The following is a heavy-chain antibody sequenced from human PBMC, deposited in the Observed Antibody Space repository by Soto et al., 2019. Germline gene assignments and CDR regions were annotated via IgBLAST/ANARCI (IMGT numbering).Heavy chain of an antibody. CDR2: IYYSGST. CDR1: GGSISSGGYY. D-gene: IGHD1-1*01. V-gene: IGHV4-31*03. Sequence: SETLSLTCTVSGGSISSGGYYWSWIRQHPGKGLEWIGYIYYSGSTYYNPSLKSRVTISVDTSKNQFSLKLSSVTAADTAVYYCARFSTMKNWNDVPPYYSDYWGQGTLVTVSS. CDR3: ARFSTMKNWNDVPPYYSDY. J-gene: IGHJ4*02.